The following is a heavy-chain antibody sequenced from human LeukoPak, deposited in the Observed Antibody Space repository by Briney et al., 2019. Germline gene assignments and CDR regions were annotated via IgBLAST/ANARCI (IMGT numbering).Heavy chain of an antibody. Sequence: ASVKVSCKVSGYTLTELSMHWVRQAPGKGLEWMGGFDPEDGETIYAQKFQGRVTMTEDTSTDTAYMELSSLRSEDTAVYYCATVGTMRSRFREFDYWGQGTLVTVPS. V-gene: IGHV1-24*01. CDR2: FDPEDGET. J-gene: IGHJ4*02. CDR1: GYTLTELS. CDR3: ATVGTMRSRFREFDY. D-gene: IGHD1-14*01.